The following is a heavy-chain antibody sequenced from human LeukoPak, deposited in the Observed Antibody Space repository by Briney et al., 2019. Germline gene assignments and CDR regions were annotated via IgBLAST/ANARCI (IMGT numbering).Heavy chain of an antibody. CDR3: ARDRGLGYYDSSGLFFYYYYYMDV. CDR2: INPSGGST. Sequence: ASVKVSCKASGYALTSYYMHWVRQAPGQGLEWMGIINPSGGSTSYAQKFQGRVTMTRDTSTSTVYMELSSLRSEDTAVYYCARDRGLGYYDSSGLFFYYYYYMDVWGKGTTVTISS. J-gene: IGHJ6*03. D-gene: IGHD3-22*01. CDR1: GYALTSYY. V-gene: IGHV1-46*01.